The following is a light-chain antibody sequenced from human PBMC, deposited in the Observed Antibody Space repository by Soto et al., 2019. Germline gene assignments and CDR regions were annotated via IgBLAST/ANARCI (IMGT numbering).Light chain of an antibody. Sequence: QSVLTQPPSASATPGQRVTMSCSGSNIGSRRVHWYQHLPGTAPQLLIYSTDLRPSGVPDRFSGYKSGTSASLAISGLQSEDEAKYYCATWDDSLNGWVFGGGTKLTVL. J-gene: IGLJ3*02. V-gene: IGLV1-44*01. CDR2: STD. CDR3: ATWDDSLNGWV. CDR1: SNIGSRR.